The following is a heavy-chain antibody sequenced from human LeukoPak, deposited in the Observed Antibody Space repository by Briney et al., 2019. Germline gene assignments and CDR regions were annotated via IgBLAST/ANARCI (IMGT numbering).Heavy chain of an antibody. CDR1: GYTFSDYY. Sequence: ASVNVSCKASGYTFSDYYMHWVRQAPRQGLEWMGWINPNSGGTNYAQKFQGRVTVTRDTPISTAYMELTRVTSDDTAVYYCAREGDYSNSLDYWGQGTLLTVSS. CDR2: INPNSGGT. CDR3: AREGDYSNSLDY. D-gene: IGHD6-6*01. V-gene: IGHV1-2*02. J-gene: IGHJ4*02.